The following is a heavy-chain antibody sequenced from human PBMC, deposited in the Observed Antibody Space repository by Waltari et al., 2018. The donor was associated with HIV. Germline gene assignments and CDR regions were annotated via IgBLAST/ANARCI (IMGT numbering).Heavy chain of an antibody. CDR3: ARERGYSGLGAFDI. J-gene: IGHJ3*02. Sequence: QVQLVQSGAEVKKPGSSVKVSCKASGGTFSSYAISWVRQAPGHGLAWMGGIIPIFGTANYAQKFQGRVTSTADESTSTAYMELSSLRSEDTAVYYCARERGYSGLGAFDIWGQGTMVTVSS. D-gene: IGHD5-12*01. CDR1: GGTFSSYA. V-gene: IGHV1-69*01. CDR2: IIPIFGTA.